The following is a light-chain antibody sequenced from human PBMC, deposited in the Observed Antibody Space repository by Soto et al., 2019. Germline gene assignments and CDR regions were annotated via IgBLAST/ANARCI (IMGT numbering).Light chain of an antibody. CDR2: DAS. J-gene: IGKJ3*01. V-gene: IGKV1-13*02. Sequence: ALQLTQSPSSLSASVGDRVTITCRASQGISSALAWYQQKPGKAPKLLIYDASSLESGVPSRFSGTGSGTEFTLTISNLQPEDFETYYCQQFNTYPRTFGPGTKVNIK. CDR3: QQFNTYPRT. CDR1: QGISSA.